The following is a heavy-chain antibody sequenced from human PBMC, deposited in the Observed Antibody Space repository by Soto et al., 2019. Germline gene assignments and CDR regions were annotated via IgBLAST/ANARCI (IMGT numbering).Heavy chain of an antibody. CDR2: IIPIFGTA. J-gene: IGHJ4*02. V-gene: IGHV1-69*12. CDR1: GGTFSSYA. CDR3: ARGTRAGGTHTAMEPGLAY. Sequence: QVQLVQSGAEVKKPGSSVKVSCKASGGTFSSYAISWVRQAPGQGLEWMGGIIPIFGTANYAQKFQGRVTLTAAESTSTATMALSSLRSEDTAVYYCARGTRAGGTHTAMEPGLAYWGQGTLVTVSS. D-gene: IGHD5-18*01.